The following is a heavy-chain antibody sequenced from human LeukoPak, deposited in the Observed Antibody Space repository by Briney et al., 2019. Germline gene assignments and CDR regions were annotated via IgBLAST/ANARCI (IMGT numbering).Heavy chain of an antibody. D-gene: IGHD4-17*01. CDR3: AREHKSYGDYPYYFDS. V-gene: IGHV4-30-4*01. CDR2: INKKGGT. J-gene: IGHJ4*02. Sequence: SETMSLTCTVSSDFISSGDYYWGWIRQPAGKGLEFIGYINKKGGTFYNPPLKSRVSISIDTSKNQFSLKLTSVTAADTAVYFCAREHKSYGDYPYYFDSWGQGTLVTVSS. CDR1: SDFISSGDYY.